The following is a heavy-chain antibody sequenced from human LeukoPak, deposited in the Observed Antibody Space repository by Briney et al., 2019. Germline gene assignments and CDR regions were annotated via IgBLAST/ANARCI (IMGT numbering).Heavy chain of an antibody. CDR1: GFTFNNYW. Sequence: GGSLRLSCAASGFTFNNYWIHWVRQAPGRGLVWVSFVNNDGTVTDYAGSVKGRFTMSRDNAKNMLYLQMNSLRAEDTAIYYCGRGGLAGATSDYWGQGALVTVSS. D-gene: IGHD1-26*01. V-gene: IGHV3-74*01. CDR2: VNNDGTVT. J-gene: IGHJ4*02. CDR3: GRGGLAGATSDY.